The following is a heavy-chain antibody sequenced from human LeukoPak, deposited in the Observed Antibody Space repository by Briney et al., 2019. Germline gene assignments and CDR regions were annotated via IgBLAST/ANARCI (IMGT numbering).Heavy chain of an antibody. D-gene: IGHD3-22*01. CDR1: GYSISSGYY. V-gene: IGHV4-38-2*02. Sequence: PSETLSLTCTVSGYSISSGYYWGWIRQPPGKGLEWIGSIYHSGSTYYNPSLKSRVTISVDTSKNQFSLKLSSVTAADTAVYYCARDFYYDSSGPNWFDPWGQGTLVTVSS. J-gene: IGHJ5*02. CDR2: IYHSGST. CDR3: ARDFYYDSSGPNWFDP.